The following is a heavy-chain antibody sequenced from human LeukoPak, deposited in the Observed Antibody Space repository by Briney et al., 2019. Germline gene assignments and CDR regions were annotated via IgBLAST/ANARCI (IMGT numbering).Heavy chain of an antibody. J-gene: IGHJ3*02. CDR2: FDPEDGET. D-gene: IGHD4-17*01. Sequence: ASVRVSCKVSGYTLTELSMHWVRQAPGKGLEWMGGFDPEDGETIYAQKFQGRVTMTEDTSTDTAYMELSSLRSEDTAVYYCATVRGLRDAFDIWGQGTMVTVSS. CDR1: GYTLTELS. V-gene: IGHV1-24*01. CDR3: ATVRGLRDAFDI.